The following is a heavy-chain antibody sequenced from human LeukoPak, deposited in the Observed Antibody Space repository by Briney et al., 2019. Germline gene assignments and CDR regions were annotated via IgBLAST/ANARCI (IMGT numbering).Heavy chain of an antibody. CDR2: TDHIGST. D-gene: IGHD5-18*01. J-gene: IGHJ4*02. CDR3: ARDLTLDT. Sequence: SETLSLTCAVYGGSFSGYYWNWIRQPPGNGLEWIGETDHIGSTNYNPSLKSRGIISVDTSKNQFSLKLSYVTAADTAVYYCARDLTLDTWGQGTLVTVSS. V-gene: IGHV4-34*01. CDR1: GGSFSGYY.